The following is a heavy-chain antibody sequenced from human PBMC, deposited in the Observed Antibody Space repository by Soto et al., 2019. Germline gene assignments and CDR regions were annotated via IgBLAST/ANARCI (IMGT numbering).Heavy chain of an antibody. CDR2: ISGSGGST. D-gene: IGHD4-17*01. J-gene: IGHJ6*02. CDR1: GFTFSSYA. V-gene: IGHV3-23*01. CDR3: AKADHGDSTPWVYYYYGMDV. Sequence: PGGSLRLSCAASGFTFSSYAMSWVRQAPGKGLEWVSAISGSGGSTYYADSVKGRFTISRDNSKNTLYLQMNSLRAEDTAVYYCAKADHGDSTPWVYYYYGMDVWGQGTTVTVS.